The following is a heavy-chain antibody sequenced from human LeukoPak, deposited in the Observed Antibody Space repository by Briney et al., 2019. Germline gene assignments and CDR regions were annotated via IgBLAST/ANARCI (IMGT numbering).Heavy chain of an antibody. CDR1: GGSISSYL. Sequence: PSETLSLTCTVSGGSISSYLWSWIRQPPGKGLEWIGYIYYSGSTNYNPSLKSRVTILVDTSKNQFSLKVSSVTAADTAVYYCARGQYSGGCLDNWGQGSLVTVSS. CDR3: ARGQYSGGCLDN. J-gene: IGHJ4*02. CDR2: IYYSGST. D-gene: IGHD1-26*01. V-gene: IGHV4-59*01.